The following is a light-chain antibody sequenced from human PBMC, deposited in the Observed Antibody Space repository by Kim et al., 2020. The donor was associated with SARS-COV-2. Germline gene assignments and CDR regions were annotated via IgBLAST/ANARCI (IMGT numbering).Light chain of an antibody. CDR3: QQRYTTSWT. Sequence: DIQMTQSPSSLSASVGDRVTITCRASQNINYYLNWYQHRPGNAPKLLIYGASSLLTGVPSRFSGRGSGTDFTLTISSLQREDFASYYCQQRYTTSWTFGPGTKVDIK. J-gene: IGKJ1*01. CDR2: GAS. CDR1: QNINYY. V-gene: IGKV1-39*01.